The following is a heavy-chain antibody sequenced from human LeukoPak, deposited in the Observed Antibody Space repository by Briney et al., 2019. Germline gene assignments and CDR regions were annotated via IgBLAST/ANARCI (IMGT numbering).Heavy chain of an antibody. V-gene: IGHV3-30*18. D-gene: IGHD3-22*01. CDR2: ISYDGSNK. J-gene: IGHJ4*02. Sequence: SGGSLRLSCAASGFTFSSYGMHWVRQAPGKGLEWVAVISYDGSNKYYADSVKGRLTISRDNSKNTLYLQMNSLRAEDTAVYYCAKDRGPYYYDSSAADYWGQGTLVTVSS. CDR1: GFTFSSYG. CDR3: AKDRGPYYYDSSAADY.